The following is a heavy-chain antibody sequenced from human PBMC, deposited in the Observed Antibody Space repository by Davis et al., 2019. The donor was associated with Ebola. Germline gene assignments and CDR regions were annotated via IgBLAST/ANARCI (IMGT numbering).Heavy chain of an antibody. D-gene: IGHD6-13*01. CDR2: ISYIGIT. V-gene: IGHV4-59*12. CDR1: GDSISNYY. J-gene: IGHJ5*02. CDR3: ARGHRIWVAAPGKGFSWFDP. Sequence: PSETLSLTCTVSGDSISNYYWSWIRQPPGKGLEWIGYISYIGITNYNPSLKSRVTISVDTSKNQFSLKLSSVTAADTAVYYCARGHRIWVAAPGKGFSWFDPWGQGTLVTVSS.